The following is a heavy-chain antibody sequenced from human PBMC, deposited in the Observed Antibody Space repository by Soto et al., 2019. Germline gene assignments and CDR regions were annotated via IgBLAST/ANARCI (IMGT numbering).Heavy chain of an antibody. CDR1: GGSINSHY. CDR3: ARVEPMVRGLRWFAR. V-gene: IGHV4-59*11. CDR2: NYYSESN. Sequence: QVPLQESGPGLVKPSETLSLTCTVTGGSINSHYWSWIRQPPVKGVEWIGYNYYSESNNCNPSPKSRVTRTVDTSTNRFSRKLSSVTEADTGVYYCARVEPMVRGLRWFARWGQGTLATVSS. J-gene: IGHJ5*02. D-gene: IGHD3-10*01.